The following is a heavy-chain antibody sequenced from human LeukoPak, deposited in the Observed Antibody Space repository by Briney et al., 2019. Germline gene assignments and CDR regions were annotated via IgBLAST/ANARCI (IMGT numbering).Heavy chain of an antibody. CDR1: GFTFSSYG. Sequence: GGSLRLSCAASGFTFSSYGMHWVRQAPGKGLEWVSAISGSGGSTYYADSVKGRFTISRDNSKNTLYLQMNSLRAEDTAVYYCVVPAAIANDYWGQGTLVTVSS. CDR2: ISGSGGST. J-gene: IGHJ4*02. D-gene: IGHD2-2*01. V-gene: IGHV3-23*01. CDR3: VVPAAIANDY.